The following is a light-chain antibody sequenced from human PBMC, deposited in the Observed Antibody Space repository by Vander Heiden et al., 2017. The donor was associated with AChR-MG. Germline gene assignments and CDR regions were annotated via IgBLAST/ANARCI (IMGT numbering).Light chain of an antibody. CDR2: LTS. J-gene: IGKJ2*02. V-gene: IGKV2-28*01. CDR3: MQALQTPPWT. Sequence: DIVLTQSPLSLPVTPGEPASISCRSSQSLLHSDGYYYLHWYLQKPGQSPQLLIYLTSNRASGVPDRFSGSGSGTDFTLKISRVEAEDVGVYYCMQALQTPPWTFGQGTKLEIK. CDR1: QSLLHSDGYYY.